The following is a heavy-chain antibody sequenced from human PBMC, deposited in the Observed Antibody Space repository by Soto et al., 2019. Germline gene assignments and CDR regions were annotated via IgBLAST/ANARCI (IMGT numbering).Heavy chain of an antibody. V-gene: IGHV4-59*01. CDR1: GGSISSYY. Sequence: SETLSLTCTFSGGSISSYYWSWIRQPPGKGLEWIGYIYYSGSTNYNPSLKSRVTISVDTSKNQFSLKLSSVTAADTAVYYCAREGYYDSSGYVYWGQGTLVTVSS. J-gene: IGHJ4*02. CDR2: IYYSGST. CDR3: AREGYYDSSGYVY. D-gene: IGHD3-22*01.